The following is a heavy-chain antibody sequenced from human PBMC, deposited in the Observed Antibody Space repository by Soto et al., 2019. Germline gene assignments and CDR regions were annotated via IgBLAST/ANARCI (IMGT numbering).Heavy chain of an antibody. J-gene: IGHJ6*02. V-gene: IGHV1-2*02. CDR2: INRNSGGT. D-gene: IGHD2-2*01. Sequence: ASVKVSCKASGYTFTDYYMHWVRQAPGQGLEWMGWINRNSGGTNYAQKFQGRVTMTRDTSISTAYMELSRLRSDDTAVYYCARRGYCSSTSCPGGMDVWGQGTTVTVSS. CDR3: ARRGYCSSTSCPGGMDV. CDR1: GYTFTDYY.